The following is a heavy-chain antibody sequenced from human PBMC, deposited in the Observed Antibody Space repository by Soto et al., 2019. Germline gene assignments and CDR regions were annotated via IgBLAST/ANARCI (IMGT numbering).Heavy chain of an antibody. J-gene: IGHJ5*02. Sequence: AEYLKISCKASGSSVTSYWISWVRQMPGKGLEWMGRIDPSDPCTNYSPSFQGHVTISADKSISTAYLQWSTQKASDTPMYSCPSRGPKLLLGRVEFDPMAQVTIVTVAS. CDR1: GSSVTSYW. CDR3: PSRGPKLLLGRVEFDP. V-gene: IGHV5-10-1*01. D-gene: IGHD2-15*01. CDR2: IDPSDPCT.